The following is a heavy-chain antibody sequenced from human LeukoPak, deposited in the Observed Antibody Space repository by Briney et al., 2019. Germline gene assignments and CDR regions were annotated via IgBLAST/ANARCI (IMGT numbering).Heavy chain of an antibody. V-gene: IGHV3-21*01. Sequence: GGSLRLSCAASGLTFSSYRMDWVRQAPGKGLEWVSTISRDSSYIYYADSVKGRFTISRDNAKNSLYLQMNSLRAEDTAVYYCATPQGRYCSSTSCSRDAFDIWGQGTMVTVSS. J-gene: IGHJ3*02. CDR2: ISRDSSYI. CDR1: GLTFSSYR. CDR3: ATPQGRYCSSTSCSRDAFDI. D-gene: IGHD2-2*01.